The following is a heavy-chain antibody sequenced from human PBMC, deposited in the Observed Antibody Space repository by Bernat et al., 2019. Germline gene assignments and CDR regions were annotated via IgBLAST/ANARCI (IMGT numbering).Heavy chain of an antibody. Sequence: EVQLVESGGGLLQPGRSLRVSCTASGFAFGDYAMSWFRQAPGKGLEWLGFIRSKAFGGTSEYAASVKGRFTFSRDDSKNIAYLQMNGLRTEDTAVYFCARVIGISSYYYSPTRDYWGQGALVTVSS. CDR1: GFAFGDYA. D-gene: IGHD3-22*01. V-gene: IGHV3-49*03. CDR3: ARVIGISSYYYSPTRDY. J-gene: IGHJ4*02. CDR2: IRSKAFGGTS.